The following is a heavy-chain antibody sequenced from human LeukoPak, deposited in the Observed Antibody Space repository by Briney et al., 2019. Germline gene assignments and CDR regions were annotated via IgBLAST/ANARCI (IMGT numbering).Heavy chain of an antibody. V-gene: IGHV3-7*01. Sequence: PGGSLRLSCAASGFTFSSYWMSWVSQAPGKGLEWVANIKQDGSEKYYVDSVKGRFTISRDNAKNSLYLQMNSRRAEDTAVYYCARGSEINMVRGVIIRSVIDIWGQGTMVTVSS. CDR1: GFTFSSYW. D-gene: IGHD3-10*01. CDR2: IKQDGSEK. CDR3: ARGSEINMVRGVIIRSVIDI. J-gene: IGHJ3*02.